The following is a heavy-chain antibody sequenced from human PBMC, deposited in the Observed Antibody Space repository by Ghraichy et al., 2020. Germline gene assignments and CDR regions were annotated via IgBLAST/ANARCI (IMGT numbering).Heavy chain of an antibody. Sequence: SQTLSLTYTVSGGSISSYYWSWIRQPPGKGLEWIGYIYYSGSTNYNPSLKSRVTISVDTSKNQFSLKLSSVTAADTAVYYCARVEDDSSSGWTYYFDYWGQGTLVTVSS. D-gene: IGHD6-19*01. J-gene: IGHJ4*02. CDR1: GGSISSYY. V-gene: IGHV4-59*01. CDR2: IYYSGST. CDR3: ARVEDDSSSGWTYYFDY.